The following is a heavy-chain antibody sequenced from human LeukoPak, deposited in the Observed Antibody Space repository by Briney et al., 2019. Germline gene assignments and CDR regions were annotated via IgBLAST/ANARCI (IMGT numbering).Heavy chain of an antibody. CDR3: ARGEVNSNYFDS. J-gene: IGHJ4*02. Sequence: SETLSLTCAVYSGSFSGFYWTWIRQSPGKGLEWNGEINDSGSTKYMPSLESRVTISVDTSKNQCSLKVNSVTAADTAVYYCARGEVNSNYFDSWGQGTLVTVSS. CDR2: INDSGST. V-gene: IGHV4-34*01. D-gene: IGHD4-11*01. CDR1: SGSFSGFY.